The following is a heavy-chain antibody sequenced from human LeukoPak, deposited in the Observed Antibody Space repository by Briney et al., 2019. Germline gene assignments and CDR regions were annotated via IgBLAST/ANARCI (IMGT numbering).Heavy chain of an antibody. V-gene: IGHV3-48*03. CDR3: ARTAGDSRGWYAGDY. D-gene: IGHD6-19*01. Sequence: GGSLRLSCAASGFTFSSYEMNWVRQAPGKGLEWVSFISSSGSAIHYADSVRGRFTISRDNAKNSLYLQMNSLRAEDTAVYYCARTAGDSRGWYAGDYWGQGTLVTVSS. CDR1: GFTFSSYE. J-gene: IGHJ4*02. CDR2: ISSSGSAI.